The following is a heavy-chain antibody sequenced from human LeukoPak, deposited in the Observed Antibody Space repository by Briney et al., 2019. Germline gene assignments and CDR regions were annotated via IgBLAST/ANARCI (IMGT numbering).Heavy chain of an antibody. CDR2: IDNFGTT. CDR1: EFSVNNNY. Sequence: GGSLRLSCTASEFSVNNNYINWVRQAPGTGLEWVSSIDNFGTTDYADSVKGRFTISRDISKNTVYLQMNSLRAEDTAAYYCAGGTYYGSGTRPGYLDYWGLGTLVTVSS. V-gene: IGHV3-53*01. CDR3: AGGTYYGSGTRPGYLDY. D-gene: IGHD3-10*01. J-gene: IGHJ4*02.